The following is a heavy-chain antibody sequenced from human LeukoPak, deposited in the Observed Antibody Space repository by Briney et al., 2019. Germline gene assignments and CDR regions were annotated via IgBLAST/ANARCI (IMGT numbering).Heavy chain of an antibody. CDR2: INPNSGGT. Sequence: GASVKVSCKASVYTFTGDYMHWVRQAPGQGLEWMGWINPNSGGTNYAQKFQGRVTMTRDTSISTAYMELSRLRSDDTAVYYCARACTSCYKLYAFDIWGQGTMVTVSS. CDR1: VYTFTGDY. J-gene: IGHJ3*02. D-gene: IGHD2-2*02. CDR3: ARACTSCYKLYAFDI. V-gene: IGHV1-2*02.